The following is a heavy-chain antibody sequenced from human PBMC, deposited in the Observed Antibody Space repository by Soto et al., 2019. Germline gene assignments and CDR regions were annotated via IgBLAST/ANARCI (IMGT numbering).Heavy chain of an antibody. D-gene: IGHD3-3*01. Sequence: QVQLVESGGGVVQPGRSLRLSCAASGFTFSSYGMHWVRQAPGKGLEWVAVISYDGSNKYYADSVKGRFTISRDNSKNTLYLQMNSLRAEDTAVYYCAKEPPYDVWGGNYYYMDVWGKGTTVTVSS. J-gene: IGHJ6*03. V-gene: IGHV3-30*18. CDR3: AKEPPYDVWGGNYYYMDV. CDR2: ISYDGSNK. CDR1: GFTFSSYG.